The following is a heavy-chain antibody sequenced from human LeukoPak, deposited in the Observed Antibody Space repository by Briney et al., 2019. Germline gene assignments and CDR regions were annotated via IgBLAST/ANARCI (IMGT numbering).Heavy chain of an antibody. J-gene: IGHJ4*02. CDR3: ARDQSLVGATNTFDY. CDR1: GYTFTSYG. CDR2: ISAYNGNT. D-gene: IGHD1-26*01. Sequence: ASVKVSCKASGYTFTSYGISWVRQAPGQGLEWMGWISAYNGNTNYAQRLQGRVTMTTDTSTSTAYMELRSLRSDDTAVYYCARDQSLVGATNTFDYWGQGTLVTVSS. V-gene: IGHV1-18*01.